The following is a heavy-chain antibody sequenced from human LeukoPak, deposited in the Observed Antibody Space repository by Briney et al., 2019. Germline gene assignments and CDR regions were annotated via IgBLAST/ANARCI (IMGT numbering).Heavy chain of an antibody. CDR3: AKAQGANSGGWYNCYFDY. D-gene: IGHD6-19*01. CDR1: GFTFSSYG. Sequence: GGSLRLSCAASGFTFSSYGMHWVRQAPGKGLEWVAVISYDGSNKYYADSVKGRFTISRDNSKNTLYLQMNSLRAEDTAVYYCAKAQGANSGGWYNCYFDYWGQGTLVTVSS. V-gene: IGHV3-30*18. CDR2: ISYDGSNK. J-gene: IGHJ4*02.